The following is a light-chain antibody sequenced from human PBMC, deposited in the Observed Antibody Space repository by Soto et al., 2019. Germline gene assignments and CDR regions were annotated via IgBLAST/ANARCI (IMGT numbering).Light chain of an antibody. CDR3: CSYAGSSTDVV. V-gene: IGLV2-23*01. CDR1: SSDVGSYNL. J-gene: IGLJ2*01. CDR2: EGS. Sequence: QSVLTQPASVSGSPGQSITISCTGTSSDVGSYNLVSWYQQHPGKAPKLMIYEGSKRPSGVSNRFSGSKSGNTASLTISGLQAEGEADYYCCSYAGSSTDVVFGGGTKVTVL.